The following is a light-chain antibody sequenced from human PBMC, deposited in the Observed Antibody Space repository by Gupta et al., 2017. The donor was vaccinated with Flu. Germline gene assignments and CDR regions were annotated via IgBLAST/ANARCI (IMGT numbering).Light chain of an antibody. V-gene: IGKV3-20*01. Sequence: EIVLTQSPGTLSLSTGERSTLSCRARHTVITNDLAWYQHKPGQAPRLLIYGASNRANGIPDRFSGSGSGKEFTLTISRLEPEDFAVFYCHQYGSSIWTFGQGTKLEIK. CDR3: HQYGSSIWT. J-gene: IGKJ2*01. CDR1: HTVITND. CDR2: GAS.